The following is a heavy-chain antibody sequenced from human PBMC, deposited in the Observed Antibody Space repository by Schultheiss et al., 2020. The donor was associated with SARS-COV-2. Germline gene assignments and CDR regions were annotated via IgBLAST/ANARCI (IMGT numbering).Heavy chain of an antibody. Sequence: GESLKISCAASGFTFSSYGMHWVRQAPGKGLEWVAVISYDGSNKYYADSVKGRFTISRDNSKNTLYLQMNSLRAEDTAVYYCAKDNWNYLGYYYYGMDVWGQGTTVTVSS. CDR2: ISYDGSNK. CDR1: GFTFSSYG. D-gene: IGHD1-7*01. CDR3: AKDNWNYLGYYYYGMDV. J-gene: IGHJ6*02. V-gene: IGHV3-30*18.